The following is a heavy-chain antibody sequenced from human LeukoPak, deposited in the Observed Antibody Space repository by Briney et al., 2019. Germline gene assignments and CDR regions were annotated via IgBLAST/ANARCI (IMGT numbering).Heavy chain of an antibody. D-gene: IGHD5-18*01. J-gene: IGHJ6*02. CDR2: ITPIFGTA. CDR3: ARSDVDTALPYYYYYYGMDV. CDR1: GGTFSSYA. Sequence: SVKVSCKASGGTFSSYAISWVRQAPGQGLEWMGGITPIFGTANYAQKFQGRVTITADESTSTAYMELSSLRSEDTAVYYCARSDVDTALPYYYYYYGMDVWGQGTTVTVSS. V-gene: IGHV1-69*13.